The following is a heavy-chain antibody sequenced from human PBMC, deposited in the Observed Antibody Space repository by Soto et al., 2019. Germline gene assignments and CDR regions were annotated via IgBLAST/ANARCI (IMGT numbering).Heavy chain of an antibody. CDR3: AHGSCSSAYCNPNPYLDY. V-gene: IGHV2-5*02. CDR2: IYWDDDE. D-gene: IGHD2-2*01. Sequence: QITLKESGPTLGKPTQTLTPTCPFSGFSLSTTAEGVGWIRQPPGKALEWLALIYWDDDERYSPSLKSRLTITKDTSKIQVVLTMTNVDPVYTATYYCAHGSCSSAYCNPNPYLDYWGQGILVTVSS. J-gene: IGHJ4*02. CDR1: GFSLSTTAEG.